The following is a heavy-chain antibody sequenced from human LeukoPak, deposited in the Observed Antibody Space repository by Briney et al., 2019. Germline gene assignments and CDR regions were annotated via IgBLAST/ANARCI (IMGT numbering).Heavy chain of an antibody. D-gene: IGHD3-10*01. CDR1: GFTFGDYA. CDR2: IGSKAYGGTT. V-gene: IGHV3-49*03. Sequence: GGSLRLSCTASGFTFGDYAMSWFRQAPGKGLEWVGFIGSKAYGGTTEYAASVKGRFTISRDDSKSIAYLQMNSLKTEDTAVYYCTRGSRGSGSYYSRFDYWGQGTLVTVSS. CDR3: TRGSRGSGSYYSRFDY. J-gene: IGHJ4*02.